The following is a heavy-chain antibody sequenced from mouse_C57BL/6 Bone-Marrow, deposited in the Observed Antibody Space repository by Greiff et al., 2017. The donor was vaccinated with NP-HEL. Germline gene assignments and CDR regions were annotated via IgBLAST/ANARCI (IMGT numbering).Heavy chain of an antibody. CDR3: TRDLDGYYFDY. J-gene: IGHJ2*01. CDR1: GFTFSSYA. D-gene: IGHD2-3*01. CDR2: ISSGGDYI. V-gene: IGHV5-9-1*02. Sequence: EVKLMESGEGLVKPGGSLKLSCAASGFTFSSYAMSWVRQTPEKRLEWVAYISSGGDYIYYADTVKGRFTISRDNARNTLYLQMSSLKSEDTAMYYCTRDLDGYYFDYWGQGTTLTVSS.